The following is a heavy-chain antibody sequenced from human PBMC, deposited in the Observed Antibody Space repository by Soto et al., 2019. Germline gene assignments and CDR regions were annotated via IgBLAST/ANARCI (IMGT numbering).Heavy chain of an antibody. V-gene: IGHV3-15*01. D-gene: IGHD3-16*02. CDR2: IKSKTDGGTT. Sequence: PGGSLRLSCAASGFTFSNAWMSWVRQAPGKGLEWVGRIKSKTDGGTTDYAAPVKGRFTISRDDSKNTLYLQMNSLKTEDTAVYYCTTDEMDPPRCYDYIWGSYRPAGSYYFDYWGQGTLVTVSS. CDR3: TTDEMDPPRCYDYIWGSYRPAGSYYFDY. J-gene: IGHJ4*02. CDR1: GFTFSNAW.